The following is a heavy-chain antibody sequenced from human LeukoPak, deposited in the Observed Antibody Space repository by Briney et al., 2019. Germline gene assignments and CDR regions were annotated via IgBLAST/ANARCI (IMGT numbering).Heavy chain of an antibody. CDR1: GGSFSGYY. J-gene: IGHJ6*03. CDR2: INHSGST. D-gene: IGHD3-16*02. V-gene: IGHV4-34*01. Sequence: SETLSLTCAVYGGSFSGYYWSWIRQPPGKGLEWIGEINHSGSTNYNPSLKSRVTISVDTSKNQFSLKLSSVTAADTAVYYCARVRLGELSLFPGRAGGSYYYYYMDVWGKGTTVTISS. CDR3: ARVRLGELSLFPGRAGGSYYYYYMDV.